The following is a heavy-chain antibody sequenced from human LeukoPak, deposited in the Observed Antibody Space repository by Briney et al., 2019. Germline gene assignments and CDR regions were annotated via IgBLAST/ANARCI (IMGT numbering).Heavy chain of an antibody. Sequence: SETLSLTCTVSGGSISSGGYYWSWIRQPPGKGLEWIGEINHSGSTNYNPSLKSRVTISVDTSKNQFSLKLSSVTAADTAVYYCASRGLPRYFDYWGQGTLVTVSS. CDR3: ASRGLPRYFDY. V-gene: IGHV4-39*07. J-gene: IGHJ4*02. CDR1: GGSISSGGYY. CDR2: INHSGST.